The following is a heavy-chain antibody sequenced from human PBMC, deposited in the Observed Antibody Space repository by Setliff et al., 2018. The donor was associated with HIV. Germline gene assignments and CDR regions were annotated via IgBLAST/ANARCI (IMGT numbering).Heavy chain of an antibody. V-gene: IGHV4-61*09. D-gene: IGHD4-17*01. CDR1: GDSISSGSFH. CDR3: ARALTTINEDGFHI. Sequence: SETLSLTCSVSGDSISSGSFHWTWIRQSAGKGLEWIGHIYTNGYTNYNPSLKSRVTISVDTSKNQFSLRLDSVTATDTALYFCARALTTINEDGFHIWGQGTVVTV. CDR2: IYTNGYT. J-gene: IGHJ3*02.